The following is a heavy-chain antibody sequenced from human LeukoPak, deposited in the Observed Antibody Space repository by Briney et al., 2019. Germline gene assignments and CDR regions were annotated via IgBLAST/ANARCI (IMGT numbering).Heavy chain of an antibody. J-gene: IGHJ4*02. D-gene: IGHD1-26*01. V-gene: IGHV4-39*07. CDR3: ARAVGAISMAFDY. CDR2: IYYSGST. Sequence: SETLSLTCTVSGGSISSSSHYWGWIRQPPGKGLEWIGSIYYSGSTYYNPSLKSRVTISVDTSKNQFSLKLSSVTAADTAVYYCARAVGAISMAFDYWGQGTLVSVAS. CDR1: GGSISSSSHY.